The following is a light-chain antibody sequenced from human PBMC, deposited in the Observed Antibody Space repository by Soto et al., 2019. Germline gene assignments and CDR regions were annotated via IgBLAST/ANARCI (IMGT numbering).Light chain of an antibody. CDR3: SSPRSSSFYV. CDR1: SSDIGSYNY. V-gene: IGLV2-14*03. CDR2: DVT. Sequence: QSALTQPASVSGSPGQSITISCTGTSSDIGSYNYVSWYQQHPGQAPKLMIYDVTNRPSGVSNRFSGSKSGNTASLTISGLQAEGEADYYCSSPRSSSFYVFGTGTKLTVL. J-gene: IGLJ1*01.